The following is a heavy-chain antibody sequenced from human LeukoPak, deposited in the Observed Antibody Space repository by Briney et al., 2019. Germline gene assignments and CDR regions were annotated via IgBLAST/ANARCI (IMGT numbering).Heavy chain of an antibody. V-gene: IGHV3-74*01. D-gene: IGHD4-23*01. Sequence: GGSLRLSCAASGFTFSSYWMHWVRQTPGKGLVWVSRINSDGSTTSDADSAKGRFTISRDNAKNSLYLQMNSLRAEDTAVYYCARDYGGSSPFDYWGQGTLVTVSS. CDR2: INSDGSTT. CDR3: ARDYGGSSPFDY. J-gene: IGHJ4*02. CDR1: GFTFSSYW.